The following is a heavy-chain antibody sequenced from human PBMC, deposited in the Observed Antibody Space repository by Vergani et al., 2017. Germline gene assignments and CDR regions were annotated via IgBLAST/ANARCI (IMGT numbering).Heavy chain of an antibody. CDR3: SHTTAYYDYYGMDV. D-gene: IGHD1-1*01. CDR2: IWYDGSNK. CDR1: GFTFSSYG. J-gene: IGHJ6*02. V-gene: IGHV3-33*01. Sequence: QVQLVESGGGVVQPGRSLRLSCAASGFTFSSYGMHWVRQAPGKGLEGVAVIWYDGSNKYYADSVKGRFTISRDNSKNTLYLQMNSLRAEDTAVYYCSHTTAYYDYYGMDVWGQGTTVTVSS.